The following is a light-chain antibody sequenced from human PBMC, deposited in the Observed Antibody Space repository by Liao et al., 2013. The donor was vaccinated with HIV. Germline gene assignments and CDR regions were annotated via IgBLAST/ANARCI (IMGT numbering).Light chain of an antibody. Sequence: SYELTQPPSVSVSPGQTASITCSGDKLGDKYACWYQQKPGQAPVLVIYQDSKRPSGIPERFSGSNSGNTATLTISGTQAMDEADYYCQAWDSSTAAVVFGGRDQADR. CDR2: QDS. V-gene: IGLV3-1*01. CDR3: QAWDSSTAAVV. J-gene: IGLJ2*01. CDR1: KLGDKY.